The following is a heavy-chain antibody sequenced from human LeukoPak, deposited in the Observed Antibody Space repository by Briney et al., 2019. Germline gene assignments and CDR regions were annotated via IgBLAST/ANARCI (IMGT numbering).Heavy chain of an antibody. CDR1: GGSISDYH. V-gene: IGHV4-4*07. CDR3: ARKDGDV. D-gene: IGHD5-24*01. CDR2: IYTSGGT. J-gene: IGHJ4*02. Sequence: TSSETLSLTCTVSGGSISDYHWTWIRQPAGKGLEWIGRIYTSGGTNYNPSLKSRVTMSVDTSNNQFSLKLTSVTAADTAVYYCARKDGDVWGQGTLVTVSS.